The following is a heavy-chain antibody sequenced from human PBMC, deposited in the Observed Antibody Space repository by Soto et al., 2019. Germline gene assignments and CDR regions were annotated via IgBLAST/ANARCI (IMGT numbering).Heavy chain of an antibody. Sequence: SETLSLTCTVSGGSISSGGYYWSWIRQHPGKGLEWIGYIYYSGSTYYNPSLKSRVTISVDTSKNQFSLKLSSVTAADTAVYYCARGGDYYDSSGSDAFDIWGQGTMVTVSS. D-gene: IGHD3-22*01. CDR1: GGSISSGGYY. CDR2: IYYSGST. CDR3: ARGGDYYDSSGSDAFDI. J-gene: IGHJ3*02. V-gene: IGHV4-31*03.